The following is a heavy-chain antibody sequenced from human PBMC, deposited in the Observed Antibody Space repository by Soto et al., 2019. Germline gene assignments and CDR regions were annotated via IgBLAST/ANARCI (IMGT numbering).Heavy chain of an antibody. D-gene: IGHD3-22*01. CDR2: ILGDGSTI. J-gene: IGHJ3*02. CDR3: AREVVVTPDAFDI. Sequence: GGSLRLSCAASGSTFSSYEMNWVRQAPGKGLEWISYILGDGSTIYYADSVKGRFTISRDNAKNLLYLQMNSLRAEDTAIYYCAREVVVTPDAFDIWGQGTMVTVSS. CDR1: GSTFSSYE. V-gene: IGHV3-48*03.